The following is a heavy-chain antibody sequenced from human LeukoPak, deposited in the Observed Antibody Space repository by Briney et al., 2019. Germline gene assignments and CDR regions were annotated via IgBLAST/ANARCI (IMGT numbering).Heavy chain of an antibody. CDR3: AKDIYDSSGPPSGG. CDR2: ISWNSGSI. V-gene: IGHV3-9*01. CDR1: GFTLDDYA. J-gene: IGHJ4*02. D-gene: IGHD3-22*01. Sequence: GGSLRLSRAAPGFTLDDYAQHRVRPTPGKGPEGGSGISWNSGSIGYADSVKGRFTISRDNAKNSLYLQMNSLRAEDTALYYCAKDIYDSSGPPSGGWGQGTLVTVSS.